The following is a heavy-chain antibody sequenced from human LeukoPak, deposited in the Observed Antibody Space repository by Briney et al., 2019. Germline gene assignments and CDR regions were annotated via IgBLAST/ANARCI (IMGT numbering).Heavy chain of an antibody. CDR2: IYYSGST. V-gene: IGHV4-39*01. D-gene: IGHD2-21*01. J-gene: IGHJ5*02. CDR1: GGSISSSNYY. Sequence: SETLSLTRTVSGGSISSSNYYWGWIRQPPGKGLEWIGSIYYSGSTYYNPSLKSRVTISVDTSKNQFSLKLRSVTAADTAVYYCARPLSRLSWLDPWGQGTLVTVSS. CDR3: ARPLSRLSWLDP.